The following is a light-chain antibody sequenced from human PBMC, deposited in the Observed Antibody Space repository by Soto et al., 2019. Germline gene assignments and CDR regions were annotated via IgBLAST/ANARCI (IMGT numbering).Light chain of an antibody. CDR2: DVS. Sequence: DIQMTQSPSTLSASMEDRVTITCRASQSINNYLAWYQQKPGKAPKLLIYDVSTLESGVPSRFSGSNSGTEFTLTISSLQPDDFATYYCQQYSGYPWTFGQGSKVEVK. CDR3: QQYSGYPWT. CDR1: QSINNY. J-gene: IGKJ1*01. V-gene: IGKV1-5*01.